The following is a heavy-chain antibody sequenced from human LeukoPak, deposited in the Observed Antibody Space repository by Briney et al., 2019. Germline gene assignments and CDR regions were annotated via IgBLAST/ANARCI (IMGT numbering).Heavy chain of an antibody. D-gene: IGHD3-22*01. CDR3: AVDSSFDY. V-gene: IGHV1-69*01. J-gene: IGHJ4*02. Sequence: ASVTVSCKASGGTFSSYAISWVRQAPGQGLEWMGGIIPIFGTANYAQTFQGRVTITADESTSTAYMELSSLRSEDTAVDYCAVDSSFDYWGQGTLVTVSS. CDR2: IIPIFGTA. CDR1: GGTFSSYA.